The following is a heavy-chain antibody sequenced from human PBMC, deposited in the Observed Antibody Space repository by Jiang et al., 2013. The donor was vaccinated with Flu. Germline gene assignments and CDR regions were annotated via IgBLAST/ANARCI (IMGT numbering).Heavy chain of an antibody. Sequence: GLVQPGGSLRLSCAASGFTFSSYWMHWVRQAPGKGLVWVSRIINDGTRTDYADSVKGRFTISRDNAKNTLYLQMNSLRAEDTAVYHCVRGGKRGSGSYYVDYWGQGTLATVSS. D-gene: IGHD3-10*01. CDR1: GFTFSSYW. CDR2: IINDGTRT. V-gene: IGHV3-74*01. CDR3: VRGGKRGSGSYYVDY. J-gene: IGHJ4*02.